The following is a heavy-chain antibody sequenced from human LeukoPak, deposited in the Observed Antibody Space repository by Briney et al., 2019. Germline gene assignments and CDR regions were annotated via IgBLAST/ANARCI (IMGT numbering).Heavy chain of an antibody. J-gene: IGHJ6*02. CDR1: GYTFTGSY. D-gene: IGHD3-3*01. V-gene: IGHV1-2*06. Sequence: ASVKVCCKASGYTFTGSYVDWVRQAPGQGLEWMGRINPNSGGTENAQKCQGRVTMTRDTSISTAYMELSRLRSDDTAVYYCARSKRITIFGVVIIRSSKNYGMDVWGQGTTVTVSS. CDR2: INPNSGGT. CDR3: ARSKRITIFGVVIIRSSKNYGMDV.